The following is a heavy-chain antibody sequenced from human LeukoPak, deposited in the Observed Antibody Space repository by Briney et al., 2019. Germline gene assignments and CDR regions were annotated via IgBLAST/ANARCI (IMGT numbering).Heavy chain of an antibody. CDR2: ISWNSGSI. Sequence: PGRSLRLSCAASGFTFDDYAMHWVRQAPGKGLEWVSGISWNSGSIGYADSVKGRFTISRDNAKNSLYLQMNSLRAEDTAVYYCARDRIAVAGTRWGNWFDPWGQGTLVTVSS. D-gene: IGHD6-19*01. V-gene: IGHV3-9*01. J-gene: IGHJ5*02. CDR1: GFTFDDYA. CDR3: ARDRIAVAGTRWGNWFDP.